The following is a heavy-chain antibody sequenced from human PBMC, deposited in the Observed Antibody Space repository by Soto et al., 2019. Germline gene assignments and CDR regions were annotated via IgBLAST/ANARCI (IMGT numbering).Heavy chain of an antibody. D-gene: IGHD3-10*01. J-gene: IGHJ4*02. CDR3: ARDGGFGELKY. CDR1: GDTFSGYP. Sequence: QVQLVQSGAELKKPGSSVKVSCKASGDTFSGYPINWVRLAPGEGREWMGRIIPVFGTTNDAQRFEGRVTFTADESTNTAYMELRGLLSEDTAVYYCARDGGFGELKYWGPGTLVTVSS. V-gene: IGHV1-69*18. CDR2: IIPVFGTT.